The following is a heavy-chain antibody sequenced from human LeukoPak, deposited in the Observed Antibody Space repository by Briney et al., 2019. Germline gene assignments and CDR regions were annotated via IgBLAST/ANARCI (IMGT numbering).Heavy chain of an antibody. CDR2: ISSSSYT. CDR1: GFTFSDYY. CDR3: ARQIKRGDAFDI. V-gene: IGHV3-11*03. J-gene: IGHJ3*02. Sequence: GGSLRLSCAASGFTFSDYYMSWIRQAPGKGLEWVSYISSSSYTNYADSVKGRFTISRDNAKNSLYLQMNSLRAEDTAVYYCARQIKRGDAFDIWGQGTMVTVSS.